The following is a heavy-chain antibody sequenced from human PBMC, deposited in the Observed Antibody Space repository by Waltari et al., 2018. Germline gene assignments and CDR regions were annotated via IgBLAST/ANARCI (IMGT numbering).Heavy chain of an antibody. J-gene: IGHJ5*02. Sequence: QLQLQESGPGLVKPSETLSLTCTVSGGSISSSSYYWGWIRQPPGKGLEWIGRIYYSGITYYNPSLKSRVTISVDTSKNQFSLKLSSVTAADTAVYYCARDRGYDYNWFDPWGQGTLVTVSS. V-gene: IGHV4-39*07. D-gene: IGHD5-12*01. CDR2: IYYSGIT. CDR3: ARDRGYDYNWFDP. CDR1: GGSISSSSYY.